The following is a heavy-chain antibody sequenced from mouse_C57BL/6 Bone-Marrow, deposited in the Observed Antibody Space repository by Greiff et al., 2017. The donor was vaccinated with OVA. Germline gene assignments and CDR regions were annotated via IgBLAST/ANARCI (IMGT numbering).Heavy chain of an antibody. V-gene: IGHV1-81*01. CDR1: GYTFTSYG. CDR3: ARRGLLSYAMDY. J-gene: IGHJ4*01. D-gene: IGHD2-3*01. Sequence: VKLMESGAELARPGASVKLSCKASGYTFTSYGISWVKQRTGQGLEWIGEIYPRSGNTYYNEKFKGKATLTADKSSSTAYMELRSLTSEDSAVYFCARRGLLSYAMDYWGQGTSVTVSS. CDR2: IYPRSGNT.